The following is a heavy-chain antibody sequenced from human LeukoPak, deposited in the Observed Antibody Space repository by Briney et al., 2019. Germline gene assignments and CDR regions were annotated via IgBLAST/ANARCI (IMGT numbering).Heavy chain of an antibody. CDR1: GYTFTGYN. D-gene: IGHD3-22*01. Sequence: GASVKVSCKASGYTFTGYNMHWVRQAPGQGLEWLGWINPNSGGTNYAQKFQGRVTMTRDTSISTAYMELSRLRSDDTAVYYCAREYYDSSAYNQEAIDYWGQGTLVTVSS. CDR2: INPNSGGT. J-gene: IGHJ4*02. V-gene: IGHV1-2*02. CDR3: AREYYDSSAYNQEAIDY.